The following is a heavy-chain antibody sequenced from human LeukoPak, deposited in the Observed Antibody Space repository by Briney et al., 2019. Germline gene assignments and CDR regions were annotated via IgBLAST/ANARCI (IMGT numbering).Heavy chain of an antibody. Sequence: GGSLRLSCAASGFTFSSYSMNWVRQAPGKGLEGVSSISSSSSYIYYADSVKGRFTISRDNAKNSLYLQMNSLRAEDTAVYYCASEVKQLVGIPGDYWGQGTLVTVSS. J-gene: IGHJ4*02. D-gene: IGHD6-6*01. CDR3: ASEVKQLVGIPGDY. CDR1: GFTFSSYS. CDR2: ISSSSSYI. V-gene: IGHV3-21*01.